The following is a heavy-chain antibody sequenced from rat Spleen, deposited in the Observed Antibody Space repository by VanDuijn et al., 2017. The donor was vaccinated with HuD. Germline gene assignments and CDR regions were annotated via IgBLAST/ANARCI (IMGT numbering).Heavy chain of an antibody. D-gene: IGHD1-1*01. CDR1: EFTFSDYY. V-gene: IGHV5-20*01. CDR2: ISYDGGGT. J-gene: IGHJ2*01. CDR3: TRGGTTAHY. Sequence: EVQLVESGGGLVQPGRSLKLSCAASEFTFSDYYMAWVRQAPTKGLEWVASISYDGGGTYYRDSVKGRFTISRDNAKTTLFLQMNSLRSEDTATYYCTRGGTTAHYWGQGVMVTVSS.